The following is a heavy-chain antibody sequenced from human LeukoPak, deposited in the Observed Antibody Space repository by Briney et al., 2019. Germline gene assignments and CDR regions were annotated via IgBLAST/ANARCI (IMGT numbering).Heavy chain of an antibody. D-gene: IGHD3-22*01. J-gene: IGHJ6*03. CDR2: INSDGSST. CDR1: GFTFSSYW. V-gene: IGHV3-74*01. Sequence: GGSLRLSCAASGFTFSSYWMSWVRQAPGKGLVWVSRINSDGSSTSYADSVKGRFTISRDNAKNSLYLQMDSLRAEDTAVYYCARLYYYDNSGYYNYYFYMDVWGKGTTVTVSS. CDR3: ARLYYYDNSGYYNYYFYMDV.